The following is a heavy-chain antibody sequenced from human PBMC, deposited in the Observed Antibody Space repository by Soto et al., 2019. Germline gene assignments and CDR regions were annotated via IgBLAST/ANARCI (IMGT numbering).Heavy chain of an antibody. CDR2: IYYSGST. V-gene: IGHV4-61*05. CDR3: ARGYCSSTSCYGYYYYYMDV. J-gene: IGHJ6*03. D-gene: IGHD2-2*01. Sequence: PSETLSLTCTVSGGSISSSSYYWSWIRQPPGKGLEWIGYIYYSGSTNYNPSLKSRVTISVDTSKNQFSLKLSSVTAADTAVYYCARGYCSSTSCYGYYYYYMDVWGKGTTVTVSS. CDR1: GGSISSSSYY.